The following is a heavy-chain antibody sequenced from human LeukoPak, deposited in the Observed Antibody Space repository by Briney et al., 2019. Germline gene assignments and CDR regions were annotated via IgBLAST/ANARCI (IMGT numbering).Heavy chain of an antibody. CDR3: ASHRDYGDYYYYYGMDV. J-gene: IGHJ6*02. D-gene: IGHD4-17*01. Sequence: ASVKVSCKVSGYTLTELSMHWVRQAPGKGLEWMGGFDPEDGKTIYAQKFQGRVTMTEDTSTDTAYMELSSLRSEDTAVYYCASHRDYGDYYYYYGMDVWGQGTTVTVSS. V-gene: IGHV1-24*01. CDR2: FDPEDGKT. CDR1: GYTLTELS.